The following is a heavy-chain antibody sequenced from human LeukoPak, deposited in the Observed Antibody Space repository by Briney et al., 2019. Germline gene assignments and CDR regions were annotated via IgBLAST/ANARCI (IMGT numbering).Heavy chain of an antibody. Sequence: PGGSLRLSCAASGFTFSSYWISWVRQAPGKGLEWVANIKQDGSEKYYVDSVKGRFTISRDNAKNSLYLQMNSLRAEDTAVYYCARKEAARRVDYYYYMDVWGKGTTVTVSS. J-gene: IGHJ6*03. D-gene: IGHD6-6*01. CDR2: IKQDGSEK. CDR1: GFTFSSYW. V-gene: IGHV3-7*01. CDR3: ARKEAARRVDYYYYMDV.